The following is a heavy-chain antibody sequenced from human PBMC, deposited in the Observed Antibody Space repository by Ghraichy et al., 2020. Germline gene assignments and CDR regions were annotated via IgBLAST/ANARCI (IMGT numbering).Heavy chain of an antibody. CDR2: INPDSAGT. CDR1: GYTFNDYY. Sequence: ASVKVSCKASGYTFNDYYIHWVRQAPGQGLEWMGWINPDSAGTNYAQKFQGRVTMTRDTSISTAYMELSSLRSDDTAMYYCAKDDCSRNSCPIFQHWGQGTLVTVSP. J-gene: IGHJ1*01. D-gene: IGHD2-2*01. CDR3: AKDDCSRNSCPIFQH. V-gene: IGHV1-2*02.